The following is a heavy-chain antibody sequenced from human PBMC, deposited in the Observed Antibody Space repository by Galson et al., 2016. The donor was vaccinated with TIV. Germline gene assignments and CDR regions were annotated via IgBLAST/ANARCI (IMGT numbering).Heavy chain of an antibody. D-gene: IGHD1-26*01. J-gene: IGHJ4*02. CDR1: GFTFPNYA. CDR3: SRGFRNIVGASPFDY. V-gene: IGHV1-3*01. CDR2: INVGKGNT. Sequence: SCKASGFTFPNYAMHSVRQAPGHRLEWMGWINVGKGNTKYLQQFQGRVTITRDTSASTTYMKLSSLRSEDTAVYYCSRGFRNIVGASPFDYWGQGTLVTVSS.